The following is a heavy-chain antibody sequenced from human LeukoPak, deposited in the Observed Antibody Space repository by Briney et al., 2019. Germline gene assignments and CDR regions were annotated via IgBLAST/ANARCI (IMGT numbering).Heavy chain of an antibody. J-gene: IGHJ5*02. CDR1: GYTFTGYY. V-gene: IGHV1-2*02. CDR3: ARVETGTSEFDP. D-gene: IGHD1-1*01. Sequence: GASVKVSCKASGYTFTGYYMHWVRQAPGQGLKWMGWINPNSGGTNYAQKFQGRVTMTRDTSISTAYMELSRLRSDDTAVYYCARVETGTSEFDPWGQGTLVTVSS. CDR2: INPNSGGT.